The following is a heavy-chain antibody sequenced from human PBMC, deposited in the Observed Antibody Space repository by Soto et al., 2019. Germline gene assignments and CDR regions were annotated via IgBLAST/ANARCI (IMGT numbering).Heavy chain of an antibody. CDR3: AHLRGWGPFDY. V-gene: IGHV2-5*02. Sequence: QITLKESGPTLVKPTQTLTLTCTFSGFSLSTSGVGVGWIRQPPGKALEWLALIYWDDDKRYSPSLKSRLTITKYTSKHQVVLTMTNMDPVDTATYYCAHLRGWGPFDYWGQGTLVTVSS. J-gene: IGHJ4*02. CDR1: GFSLSTSGVG. D-gene: IGHD2-21*02. CDR2: IYWDDDK.